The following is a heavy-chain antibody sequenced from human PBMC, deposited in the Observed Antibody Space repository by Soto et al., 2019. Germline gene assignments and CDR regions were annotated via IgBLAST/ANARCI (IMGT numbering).Heavy chain of an antibody. CDR3: ARAGLAGDYYYYGMDV. V-gene: IGHV4-31*03. D-gene: IGHD3-9*01. J-gene: IGHJ6*02. Sequence: SETLSLTCTVSGGSISSGGYYWSWIRQHPGKGLEWIGYIYYSGSTYYNPSLKSRVTISVDTSKNQFSLKLSSVTAADTAVYYCARAGLAGDYYYYGMDVWGQGTTVTVSS. CDR1: GGSISSGGYY. CDR2: IYYSGST.